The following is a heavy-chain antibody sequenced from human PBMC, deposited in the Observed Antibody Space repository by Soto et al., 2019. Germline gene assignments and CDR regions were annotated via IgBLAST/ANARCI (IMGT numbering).Heavy chain of an antibody. D-gene: IGHD3-9*01. J-gene: IGHJ6*02. CDR2: ISGSGGST. CDR3: AKSYHLTYYDILTHYGMDV. Sequence: GGSLRLSCAASGFTFSSYGMSWVRQGPGTGLEWVSAISGSGGSTYYADSVKGRFTISRDNSKNTLYLQMNSLRAEDTAVYYCAKSYHLTYYDILTHYGMDVWGQGTTVTVSS. CDR1: GFTFSSYG. V-gene: IGHV3-23*01.